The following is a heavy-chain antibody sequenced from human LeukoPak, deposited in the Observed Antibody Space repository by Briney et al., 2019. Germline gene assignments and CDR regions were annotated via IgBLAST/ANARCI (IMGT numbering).Heavy chain of an antibody. CDR2: IRYDGSNK. J-gene: IGHJ4*02. CDR1: GFTFSSYG. CDR3: AKDLRAAADGTYFDY. Sequence: GGSLRLSCAAPGFTFSSYGIHWVRQAPGKGLEWVAFIRYDGSNKYYGDSVKGRFTISRDNSKSTVYLYMNSLRGDDTAVYYCAKDLRAAADGTYFDYWGRGTLVTVSS. D-gene: IGHD6-13*01. V-gene: IGHV3-30*02.